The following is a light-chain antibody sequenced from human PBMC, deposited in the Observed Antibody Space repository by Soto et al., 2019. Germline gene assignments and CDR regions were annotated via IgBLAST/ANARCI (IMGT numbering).Light chain of an antibody. CDR2: GAS. CDR3: QQYNNWPRT. J-gene: IGKJ3*01. CDR1: QSVSSK. V-gene: IGKV3-15*01. Sequence: EIVMTQSQATLSVSPGERATLSCRASQSVSSKLGWYQQKPGQAPRLLIYGASIRATGIPARFSGSGSGTEFTLTISSLQSEDFAVYYCQQYNNWPRTFGPGTKVDIK.